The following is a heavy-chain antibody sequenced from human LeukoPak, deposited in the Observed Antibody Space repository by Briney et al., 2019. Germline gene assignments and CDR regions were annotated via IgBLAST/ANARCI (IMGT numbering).Heavy chain of an antibody. V-gene: IGHV4-34*01. Sequence: PSETLSLTCTVSGGSISSYYWSWIRQPPGKGLEWIGEINHSGSTNYNPSLKSRVTISVDTSKNQFSLKLSSVTAADTAVYYCASSMTTVTTYYFDYWGQGTLVTVSS. J-gene: IGHJ4*02. CDR2: INHSGST. D-gene: IGHD4-17*01. CDR1: GGSISSYY. CDR3: ASSMTTVTTYYFDY.